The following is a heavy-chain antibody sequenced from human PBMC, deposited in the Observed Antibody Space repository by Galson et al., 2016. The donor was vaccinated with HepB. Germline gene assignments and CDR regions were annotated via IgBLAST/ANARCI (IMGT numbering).Heavy chain of an antibody. D-gene: IGHD2-21*01. CDR1: GFTFTNHW. V-gene: IGHV3-7*01. J-gene: IGHJ4*02. CDR3: ARDATRGGDFDY. CDR2: INQDANEK. Sequence: SLRLSCAASGFTFTNHWMSWVRQAPGKGLEWVAQINQDANEKYYVDSVKGRFTISRDNAKNSLYLQINSLRAEDTAVYYCARDATRGGDFDYWAQGTLVIVSS.